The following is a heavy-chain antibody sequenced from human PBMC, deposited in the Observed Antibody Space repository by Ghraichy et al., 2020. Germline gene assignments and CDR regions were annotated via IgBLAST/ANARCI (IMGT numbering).Heavy chain of an antibody. D-gene: IGHD3-3*01. CDR3: ARGLYDFWSGYSNWFDP. CDR1: GGSFSGYY. CDR2: INHSGST. Sequence: GSLRLSCAVHGGSFSGYYWSWIRQPPGKGLEWIGEINHSGSTNYNPPLKNRVTISLDTSKDQFSLKLSSVTAADTAVYYCARGLYDFWSGYSNWFDPWGQGTRVTVSS. J-gene: IGHJ5*02. V-gene: IGHV4-34*01.